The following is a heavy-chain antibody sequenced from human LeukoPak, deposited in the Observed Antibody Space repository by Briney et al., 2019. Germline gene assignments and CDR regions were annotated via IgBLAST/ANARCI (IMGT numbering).Heavy chain of an antibody. J-gene: IGHJ4*02. CDR1: GFSFSNFA. Sequence: GGSLRLSCAASGFSFSNFAMNWVRQAPGTGLEWVSTIGADDDVHYADSVKGRFTISRDNLKNTVYLQMNSLRAEDTAVYFCAKYVKSMSVAGFDYWGQGTLVTVSP. CDR3: AKYVKSMSVAGFDY. V-gene: IGHV3-23*01. D-gene: IGHD6-19*01. CDR2: IGADDDV.